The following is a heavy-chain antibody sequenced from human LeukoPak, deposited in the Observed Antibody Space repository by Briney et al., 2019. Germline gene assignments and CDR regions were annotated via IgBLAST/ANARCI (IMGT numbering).Heavy chain of an antibody. Sequence: SETLSLTCTVSGESISSRSYFWGWIRQPPGKGLEWIGSISYRGTTYYNPSLKSRVTISVDTSKSQLSLKLNSVTAADTAEYYCVRLYGGKRPPDYWGQGTLVTVSS. J-gene: IGHJ4*02. CDR3: VRLYGGKRPPDY. CDR2: ISYRGTT. D-gene: IGHD3-16*01. V-gene: IGHV4-39*01. CDR1: GESISSRSYF.